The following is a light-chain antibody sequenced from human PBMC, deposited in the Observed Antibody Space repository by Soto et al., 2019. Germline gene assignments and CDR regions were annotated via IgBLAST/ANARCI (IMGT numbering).Light chain of an antibody. Sequence: EIVLTKSPATLSLSPGERATLSCRASQSVSSYLAWYQQKPGQAPRLLIYDASNRATGIPARFSGSGSGTDFTLTINRLEPEDSAVYFCQHYGTTSATFGQGTKVDIK. J-gene: IGKJ1*01. CDR1: QSVSSY. CDR3: QHYGTTSAT. CDR2: DAS. V-gene: IGKV3-11*01.